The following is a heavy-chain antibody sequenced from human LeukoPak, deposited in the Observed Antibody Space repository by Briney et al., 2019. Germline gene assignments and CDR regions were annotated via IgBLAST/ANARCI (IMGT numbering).Heavy chain of an antibody. CDR2: IYSGGST. V-gene: IGHV3-53*01. CDR1: GFTVSSNY. CDR3: ARAQRPYYYYMDV. J-gene: IGHJ6*03. Sequence: PGGSLRLSCAASGFTVSSNYMSWVRQAPGKGLEWVSVIYSGGSTYYADSVKGRFTISRDNSKNTLYLQMNSLRAEDTAVYYCARAQRPYYYYMDVWGKGTTVTISS.